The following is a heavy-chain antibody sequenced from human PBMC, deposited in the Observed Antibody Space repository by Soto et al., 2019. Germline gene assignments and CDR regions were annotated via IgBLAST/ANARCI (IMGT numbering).Heavy chain of an antibody. CDR1: GYTFTSYG. Sequence: QVQLVQSGAEVKKPGASVKVSCKASGYTFTSYGISWVRQAPGQGLEWMGWISAYNGNTNYAQKLQGRVTMTTDTSTSTAYMELRSLRSDDTAVYYCARDRVVVVAATMSDYYYGIDVWGQGTTVTVSS. D-gene: IGHD2-15*01. V-gene: IGHV1-18*01. CDR3: ARDRVVVVAATMSDYYYGIDV. J-gene: IGHJ6*02. CDR2: ISAYNGNT.